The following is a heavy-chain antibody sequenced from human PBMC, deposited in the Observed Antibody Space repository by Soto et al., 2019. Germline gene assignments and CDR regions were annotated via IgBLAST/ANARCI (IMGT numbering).Heavy chain of an antibody. D-gene: IGHD1-26*01. V-gene: IGHV4-31*03. Sequence: TLYLTCTVSGGSISSGGYYWTLIQQHPGKGLEWIGYIYYSGSTYYNPSLKSRVTISVDTSKNQFSLKLSSVTAADTAVYYCARVSGSYYYGMDVWXQGTTVTVSS. CDR1: GGSISSGGYY. CDR2: IYYSGST. CDR3: ARVSGSYYYGMDV. J-gene: IGHJ6*02.